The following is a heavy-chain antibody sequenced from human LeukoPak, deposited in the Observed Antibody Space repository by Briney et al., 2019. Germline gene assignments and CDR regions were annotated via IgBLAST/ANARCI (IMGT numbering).Heavy chain of an antibody. CDR1: GFSVDDYG. D-gene: IGHD6-6*01. CDR2: FNWNAGSK. CDR3: ARVKGESSSPGGPNYYYYMDV. Sequence: GGSLRLSCAASGFSVDDYGMIWVRQVPGKGREWGSGFNWNAGSKAYADSVKGRFTLSRDNALNSLFMQMNSLTAGDTAFYYCARVKGESSSPGGPNYYYYMDVWGKGTTVTVSS. J-gene: IGHJ6*03. V-gene: IGHV3-20*04.